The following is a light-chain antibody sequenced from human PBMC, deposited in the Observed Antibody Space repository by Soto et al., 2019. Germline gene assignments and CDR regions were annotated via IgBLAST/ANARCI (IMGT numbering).Light chain of an antibody. CDR1: QSISSN. J-gene: IGKJ1*01. CDR2: GAS. Sequence: EIGMTQSPSTLSVSPGERATLSCRASQSISSNLAWYQQKPGQAPRLLIYGASTRATGIPARFSGSGSGTEFTLTISSLQSEDFAVYYCQQYNNWPQGTFGQGAKVDIK. V-gene: IGKV3-15*01. CDR3: QQYNNWPQGT.